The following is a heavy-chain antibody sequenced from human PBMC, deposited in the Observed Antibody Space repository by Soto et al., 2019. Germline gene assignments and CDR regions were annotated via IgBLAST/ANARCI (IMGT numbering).Heavy chain of an antibody. CDR3: TRQGPPVEMANHYFDY. D-gene: IGHD5-12*01. J-gene: IGHJ4*02. CDR2: IYPGDSDT. Sequence: PGESLKISCKGSGYSFTRQWIGWVRQMPGKGLEWMGIIYPGDSDTKYSPSFQGQVTISADKSINTAYLQWSSLKASDTAIYYCTRQGPPVEMANHYFDYWGQGTLVTSPQ. V-gene: IGHV5-51*01. CDR1: GYSFTRQW.